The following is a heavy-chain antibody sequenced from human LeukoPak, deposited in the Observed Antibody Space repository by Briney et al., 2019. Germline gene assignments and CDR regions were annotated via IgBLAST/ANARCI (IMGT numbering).Heavy chain of an antibody. CDR3: ARDTRIKAYYYDSSGYSPLDY. CDR1: GLTFSDSW. CDR2: IKQDESEK. D-gene: IGHD3-22*01. J-gene: IGHJ4*02. Sequence: GGSLRLSCAASGLTFSDSWMNWVRQAPGKGLEWVANIKQDESEKYYVDSVKGRFTISRDNAKNSLYLQMNSLRAEDTAVYYCARDTRIKAYYYDSSGYSPLDYWGQGTLVTVSS. V-gene: IGHV3-7*01.